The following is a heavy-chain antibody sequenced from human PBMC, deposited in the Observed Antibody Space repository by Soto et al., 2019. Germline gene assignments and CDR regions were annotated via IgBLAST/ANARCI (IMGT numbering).Heavy chain of an antibody. CDR2: IFYSGST. V-gene: IGHV4-30-4*01. CDR3: ARDWVHERWFDP. J-gene: IGHJ5*02. D-gene: IGHD1-1*01. CDR1: VGSVNSGDYY. Sequence: SLSLTCTVSVGSVNSGDYYWSLVHQSPGKGLEWIGSIFYSGSTDYNPSLRGRITISIATSNNQFSMRLTSVTAADTALYYCARDWVHERWFDPWGQGTLVTVPQ.